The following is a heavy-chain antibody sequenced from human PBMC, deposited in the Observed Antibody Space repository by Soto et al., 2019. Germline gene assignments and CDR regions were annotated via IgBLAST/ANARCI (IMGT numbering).Heavy chain of an antibody. Sequence: QLQLVQSGAEVREPGSSVKVSCKASGGTFSSYTVIWVRQAPGQGLEWMGGITPTLNIAKYAEKFQGRVTITADESTSTVNMHLSSLRSDDTAVYFCARGYYSGSNPSSFDYWGQGTLVAVSS. V-gene: IGHV1-69*01. CDR2: ITPTLNIA. CDR3: ARGYYSGSNPSSFDY. D-gene: IGHD1-26*01. J-gene: IGHJ4*02. CDR1: GGTFSSYT.